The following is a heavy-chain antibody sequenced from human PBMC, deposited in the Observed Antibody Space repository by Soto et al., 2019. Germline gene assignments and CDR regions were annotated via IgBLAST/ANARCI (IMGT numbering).Heavy chain of an antibody. V-gene: IGHV3-72*01. CDR2: SRNKASGYTA. CDR1: GFIFSDHY. Sequence: PGGSLRLSCAASGFIFSDHYMDWVRQAPGKGLEWVGRSRNKASGYTAEYAASVKGRFTISRSDSTNSLYLQMSSLKTEDTAVYYCTGGAAGRAPFQHWGQGSLVTVSS. D-gene: IGHD6-13*01. CDR3: TGGAAGRAPFQH. J-gene: IGHJ1*01.